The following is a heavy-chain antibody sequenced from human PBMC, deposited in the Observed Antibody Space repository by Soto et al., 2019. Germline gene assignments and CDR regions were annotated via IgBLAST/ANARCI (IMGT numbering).Heavy chain of an antibody. CDR2: IRSKAYGGTT. Sequence: GGSLRLSCTASGFTFGDYAMSWFRQAPGKGLEWVGFIRSKAYGGTTEYAASVKGRFTISRDDSKSIAYLQMNSLKTEDTAVYYCTRATADFWSAPYYFDYWGQGTLVTVSS. CDR1: GFTFGDYA. J-gene: IGHJ4*02. D-gene: IGHD3-3*01. V-gene: IGHV3-49*03. CDR3: TRATADFWSAPYYFDY.